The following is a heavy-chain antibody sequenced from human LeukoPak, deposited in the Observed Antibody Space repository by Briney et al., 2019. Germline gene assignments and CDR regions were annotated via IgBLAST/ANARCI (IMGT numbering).Heavy chain of an antibody. CDR3: ARDGGEKDLWSGYYRPGDPYYYYYYMDV. V-gene: IGHV1-2*02. CDR1: GYTFTGYY. Sequence: ASVKVSCKASGYTFTGYYMQWVRQAPGQGLEWMGWINPNRGGTNYAHNFQGRITMTRGNAINTVFLELNGLRAVDTSVYYCARDGGEKDLWSGYYRPGDPYYYYYYMDVCGKGPTATVPS. D-gene: IGHD3-3*01. J-gene: IGHJ6*03. CDR2: INPNRGGT.